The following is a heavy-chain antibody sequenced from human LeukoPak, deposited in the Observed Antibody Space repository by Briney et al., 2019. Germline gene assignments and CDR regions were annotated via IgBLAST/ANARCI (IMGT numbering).Heavy chain of an antibody. CDR1: GFTFSSYS. CDR3: ARVSSHGYCSSTSCYSDFDY. V-gene: IGHV3-21*01. Sequence: GGSLRLSCAASGFTFSSYSMNWVCQAPGKGLEWVSSITSSDNYIYYADSVKGRFTISRDNAKNSLYLQMNSLRAEDTAVYYCARVSSHGYCSSTSCYSDFDYWGQGTLVTVSS. J-gene: IGHJ4*02. CDR2: ITSSDNYI. D-gene: IGHD2-2*01.